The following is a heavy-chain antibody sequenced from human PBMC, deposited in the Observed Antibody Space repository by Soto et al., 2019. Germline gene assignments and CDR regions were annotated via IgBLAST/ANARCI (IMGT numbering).Heavy chain of an antibody. J-gene: IGHJ4*02. Sequence: GXSVKVSCNASGGTFSSYAISWGRQAPVQGLEWMGGIIPIFGTANYAQKFQGRVTITADESTSTAYMELSSLRSEDTAVYYCARDPEFRIVGAHYYFDYWGQGTLVTVSS. D-gene: IGHD1-26*01. CDR3: ARDPEFRIVGAHYYFDY. CDR1: GGTFSSYA. CDR2: IIPIFGTA. V-gene: IGHV1-69*01.